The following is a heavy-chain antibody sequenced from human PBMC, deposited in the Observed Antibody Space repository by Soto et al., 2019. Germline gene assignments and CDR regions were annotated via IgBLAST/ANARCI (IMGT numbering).Heavy chain of an antibody. CDR1: GASISSYY. J-gene: IGHJ4*02. D-gene: IGHD2-15*01. CDR2: IYTNMNT. CDR3: ASSNGGGNRQVVY. Sequence: SETLSLTCTVSGASISSYYWSWIRQPAGKGLEWIGRIYTNMNTNYNPSLKSRVTITRDTSKNQFSLELISVTAADTAVYFCASSNGGGNRQVVYWGQGTLVTVSS. V-gene: IGHV4-4*07.